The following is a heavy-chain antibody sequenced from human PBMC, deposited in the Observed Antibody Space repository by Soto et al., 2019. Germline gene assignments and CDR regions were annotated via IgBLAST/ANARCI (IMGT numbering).Heavy chain of an antibody. V-gene: IGHV1-69*13. CDR2: IIPIFGTA. D-gene: IGHD6-19*01. CDR3: ARDRGPYIAVAGEFDY. Sequence: VASVKVSCKASGGTFSSYAISWVRQAPGQGLEWMGGIIPIFGTANYAQKFQGRVTITADESTSTAYMELSSLRSEDTAVYYCARDRGPYIAVAGEFDYWGQGTLVTVSS. J-gene: IGHJ4*02. CDR1: GGTFSSYA.